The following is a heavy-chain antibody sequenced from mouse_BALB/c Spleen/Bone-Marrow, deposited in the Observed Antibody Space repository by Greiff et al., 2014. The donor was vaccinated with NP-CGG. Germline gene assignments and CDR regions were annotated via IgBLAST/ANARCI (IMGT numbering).Heavy chain of an antibody. CDR2: IDTSDSYI. Sequence: VQLQQSGAEFVMPGASVKMSCKASGYTFTDKWMHWVKQRPGQGLEWIGAIDTSDSYINYNQKFKGKASLTVDASSSTAYMHLSSLTSDDFAVYDCAVGGRDFSLDYWGQGTSLTVSS. V-gene: IGHV1-69*01. CDR1: GYTFTDKW. D-gene: IGHD2-4*01. J-gene: IGHJ4*01. CDR3: AVGGRDFSLDY.